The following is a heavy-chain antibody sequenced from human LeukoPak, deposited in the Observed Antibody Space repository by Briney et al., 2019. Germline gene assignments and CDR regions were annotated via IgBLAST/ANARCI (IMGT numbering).Heavy chain of an antibody. D-gene: IGHD6-19*01. V-gene: IGHV3-23*01. CDR3: AKPPVAGNFYYYAMDV. J-gene: IGHJ6*02. CDR2: ISGSGSVGTT. Sequence: GGSLRLSCVASGFTLTSYAVSWVRQAPGESLEWVSAISGSGSVGTTYYADSVRGRFTISRDSSKNTMFLQMNSLRAEDTAIYYCAKPPVAGNFYYYAMDVWGQGTTVTVSS. CDR1: GFTLTSYA.